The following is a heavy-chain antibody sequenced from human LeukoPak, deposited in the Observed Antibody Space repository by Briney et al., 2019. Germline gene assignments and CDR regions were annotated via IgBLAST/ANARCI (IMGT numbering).Heavy chain of an antibody. J-gene: IGHJ4*02. Sequence: GGSLRLSCVASGFTFNNYWMSWVRQAPGKGLEWVASIKQDGSDKYYVDSVRGRFTISRDNAKNSLYLQMSSLRAGDTAVYYCARGYMTADYWGQGSLSPSP. V-gene: IGHV3-7*05. CDR3: ARGYMTADY. CDR1: GFTFNNYW. D-gene: IGHD2-2*02. CDR2: IKQDGSDK.